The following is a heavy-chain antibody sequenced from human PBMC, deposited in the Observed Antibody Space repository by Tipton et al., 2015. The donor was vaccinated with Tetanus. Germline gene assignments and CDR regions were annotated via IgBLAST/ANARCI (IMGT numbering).Heavy chain of an antibody. Sequence: TLSLTCTVSGGSISSPSYYWGWIRQPPGKGLEWIGSVYYSGTTYYNPSLRNRLTVSRDTSKNQFSLNLKSVTAADTAVYYCVTNWGSVHHGLDVWGQGTSVSFSS. CDR2: VYYSGTT. J-gene: IGHJ6*02. CDR3: VTNWGSVHHGLDV. D-gene: IGHD7-27*01. V-gene: IGHV4-39*01. CDR1: GGSISSPSYY.